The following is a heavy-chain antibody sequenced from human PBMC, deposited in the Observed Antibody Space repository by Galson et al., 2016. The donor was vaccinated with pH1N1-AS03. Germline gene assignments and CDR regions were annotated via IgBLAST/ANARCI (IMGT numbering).Heavy chain of an antibody. CDR3: ARDPRGPCASATCPTPYYFGVDG. V-gene: IGHV1-2*04. CDR1: GYIFTGFY. J-gene: IGHJ6*02. CDR2: INTDSGVT. Sequence: SVKVSCKASGYIFTGFYVHWVRQAPGQGLEWMGWINTDSGVTNYAQKFEAWVTMTRDTSVSTAYMELYGLKSDDTAVYYCARDPRGPCASATCPTPYYFGVDGWGQGTPVIVSS. D-gene: IGHD3-10*01.